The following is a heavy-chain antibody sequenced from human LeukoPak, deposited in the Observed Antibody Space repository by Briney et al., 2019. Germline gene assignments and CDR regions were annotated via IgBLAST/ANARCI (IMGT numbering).Heavy chain of an antibody. CDR1: GGSISSYY. CDR3: ARAVIKMATPFDF. J-gene: IGHJ4*02. CDR2: IYYSGST. V-gene: IGHV4-59*01. Sequence: PSETLSFTCTVYGGSISSYYWSWIRQPPGKGQEWIEYIYYSGSTNYNPSVKSRVTISVDTSKNQFSLKLSSVTAADTAVYHCARAVIKMATPFDFWGQGTLVTVSS. D-gene: IGHD5-24*01.